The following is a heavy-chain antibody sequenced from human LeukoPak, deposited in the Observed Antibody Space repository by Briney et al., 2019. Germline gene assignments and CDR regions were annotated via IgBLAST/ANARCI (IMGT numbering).Heavy chain of an antibody. D-gene: IGHD4-17*01. V-gene: IGHV3-48*03. Sequence: PGGSLRLSCAASGFSFSSYEMDWVRQAPGKGLEWVSYMSSSGGTIYSADSVKGRFTISRDNGKNSLYLQMNSLRAEDTAVYYCARESYGDHFFDYWGQGTLVTVSS. CDR3: ARESYGDHFFDY. CDR2: MSSSGGTI. CDR1: GFSFSSYE. J-gene: IGHJ4*02.